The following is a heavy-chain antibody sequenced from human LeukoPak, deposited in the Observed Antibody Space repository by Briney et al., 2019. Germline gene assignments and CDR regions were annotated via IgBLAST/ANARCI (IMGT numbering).Heavy chain of an antibody. V-gene: IGHV4-59*11. J-gene: IGHJ6*03. CDR2: INYSGDT. Sequence: SETLSLTCTVSGGSITSRYRTWIRQSPGKGLEYIAYINYSGDTNYNPSLRSRVTISVDTSKNQFSLKLSSVSAADTAVYYCARLFGDTALRVHYHYMDVWGKGTTVTVSS. D-gene: IGHD3-3*01. CDR1: GGSITSRY. CDR3: ARLFGDTALRVHYHYMDV.